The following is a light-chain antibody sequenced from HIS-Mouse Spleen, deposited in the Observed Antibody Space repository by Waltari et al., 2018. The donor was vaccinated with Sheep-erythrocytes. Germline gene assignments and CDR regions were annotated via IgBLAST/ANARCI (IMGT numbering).Light chain of an antibody. V-gene: IGLV3-1*01. J-gene: IGLJ2*01. CDR1: KLGEKY. CDR2: QDS. CDR3: QAWDSSTAVV. Sequence: SYELTQPPSVSVSPGQTASITCSGDKLGEKYACCYQQKPGQSPVLVIYQDSKRPSGIPERFSGSNSGNTATLTISGTQAMDEADYYCQAWDSSTAVVFGGGTKLTVL.